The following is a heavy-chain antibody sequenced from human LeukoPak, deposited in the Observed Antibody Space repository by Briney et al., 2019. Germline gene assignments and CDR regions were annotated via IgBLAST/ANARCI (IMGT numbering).Heavy chain of an antibody. CDR1: KFIFSDYY. V-gene: IGHV3-11*01. Sequence: GGSLRLSCAASKFIFSDYYMSWIRQAPGKGLEWVSYISGSGDTIYYADSVKGRFSITRDNTKGSLFLQLNSLRAEDTAVYYCARDLGYCTNGACHTRFDYWGQGTLVTVSS. D-gene: IGHD2-8*01. CDR2: ISGSGDTI. J-gene: IGHJ4*02. CDR3: ARDLGYCTNGACHTRFDY.